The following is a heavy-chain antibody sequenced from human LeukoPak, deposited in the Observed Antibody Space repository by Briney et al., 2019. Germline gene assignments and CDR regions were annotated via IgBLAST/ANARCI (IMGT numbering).Heavy chain of an antibody. CDR2: IYYSGST. CDR3: AREVPIVRGLRWDY. D-gene: IGHD3-10*01. Sequence: TSETLSLTCTVSGDSISSYYWNWVRQPPGKGLEWIGYIYYSGSTNCNPSVKSRVTISIDTSKNQFSLKLRSVTAADTAVYYCAREVPIVRGLRWDYWGQGTLVTVSS. CDR1: GDSISSYY. J-gene: IGHJ4*02. V-gene: IGHV4-59*01.